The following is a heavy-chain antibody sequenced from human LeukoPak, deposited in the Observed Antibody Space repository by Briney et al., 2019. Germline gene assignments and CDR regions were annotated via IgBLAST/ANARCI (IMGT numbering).Heavy chain of an antibody. CDR3: ARLGYSSGSDY. CDR1: GYTFSGYY. CDR2: INPNSGGT. J-gene: IGHJ4*02. V-gene: IGHV1-2*02. D-gene: IGHD6-19*01. Sequence: ASVKVSCKASGYTFSGYYMHWVRQAPGQGLEWMGWINPNSGGTNYAQKFQGRVTMTRDTSISTAYMEMRRLRSDDTAVYYCARLGYSSGSDYWGQGTLVTVSS.